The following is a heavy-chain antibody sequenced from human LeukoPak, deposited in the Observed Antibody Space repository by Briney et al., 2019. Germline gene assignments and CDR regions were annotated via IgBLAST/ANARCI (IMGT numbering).Heavy chain of an antibody. CDR2: IIPIFGTA. Sequence: SVKVSCKASGGTFSSYAISWVRQAPGQGLEWMGGIIPIFGTANYAQKFQGRVTITADESTSTAYMELSSLRSEDTAVYYCARDIVVVPAVGPNYYYYGMDVWGKGTTVTVSS. D-gene: IGHD2-2*01. J-gene: IGHJ6*04. CDR3: ARDIVVVPAVGPNYYYYGMDV. CDR1: GGTFSSYA. V-gene: IGHV1-69*13.